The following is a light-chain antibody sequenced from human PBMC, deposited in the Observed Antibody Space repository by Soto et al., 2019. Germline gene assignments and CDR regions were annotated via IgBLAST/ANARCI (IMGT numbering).Light chain of an antibody. CDR2: GAS. J-gene: IGKJ1*01. CDR1: QSVSSN. V-gene: IGKV3-15*01. CDR3: QHYTNWAPT. Sequence: EIVMTQSPATLSVSPGDRATLSCRASQSVSSNLAWYQQKPGQPPRLLISGASTRATGIPARFSGSGSGTEFALTISSLQSEDFAVYYCQHYTNWAPTFGQGTNVQIK.